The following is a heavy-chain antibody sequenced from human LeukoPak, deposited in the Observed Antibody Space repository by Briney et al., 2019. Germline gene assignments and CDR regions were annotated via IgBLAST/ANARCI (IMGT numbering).Heavy chain of an antibody. V-gene: IGHV4-34*01. CDR1: GGSFSGYY. CDR3: ARGFGGGSCHPIDY. J-gene: IGHJ4*02. CDR2: INHSGST. Sequence: SETLSLTCAVYGGSFSGYYWSWIRQPPGKGLEWIGEINHSGSTNYNPSLKSRVTISVDTSKNPFSLKLSSVTAADTAVYYCARGFGGGSCHPIDYWGQGTLVTVSS. D-gene: IGHD2-15*01.